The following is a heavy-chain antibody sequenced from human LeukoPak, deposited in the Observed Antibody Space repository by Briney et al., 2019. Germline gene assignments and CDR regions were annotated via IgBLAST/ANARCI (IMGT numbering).Heavy chain of an antibody. J-gene: IGHJ4*02. V-gene: IGHV2-70*11. D-gene: IGHD5-18*01. CDR1: RLSPPTSGMC. CDR3: ARMRGTAIASFDY. Sequence: SGPALVEPTKTLALTCTFTRLSPPTSGMCVHWIRQPPGKALAWLARIDWADDKYYSTSLKTRLTISKDTSKNQLVLTMTNMDPADTATYYCARMRGTAIASFDYWGQGNLVTVSS. CDR2: IDWADDK.